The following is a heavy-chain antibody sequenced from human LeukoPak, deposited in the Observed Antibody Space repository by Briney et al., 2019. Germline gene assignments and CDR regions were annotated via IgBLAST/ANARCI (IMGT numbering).Heavy chain of an antibody. Sequence: PGGSLRLSCAASGFTFSSYEMNWVRQAPGKGLEWVSYISSSGSTIYYADSVRGRFTISRDNAKNSLYLQMNSLRAEDTAVYYCARTLVVVTATSSYWGQGTRVIVSS. J-gene: IGHJ4*02. CDR3: ARTLVVVTATSSY. CDR1: GFTFSSYE. V-gene: IGHV3-48*03. D-gene: IGHD2-15*01. CDR2: ISSSGSTI.